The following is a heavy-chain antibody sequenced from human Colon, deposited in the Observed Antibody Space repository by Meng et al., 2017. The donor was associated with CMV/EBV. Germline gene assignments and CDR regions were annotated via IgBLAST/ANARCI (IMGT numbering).Heavy chain of an antibody. Sequence: QQWGRVLCSPSETLPLPCAVYGGAISGYYWSWIRQPPGKGLEWIGEINHSGSTNYNPSLKSRVTISVDTSKNQFSLKLSSVTAADTAVYYCARGLYGSGRHQIDYWGQGTLVTVSS. CDR1: GGAISGYY. D-gene: IGHD3-10*01. V-gene: IGHV4-34*01. CDR3: ARGLYGSGRHQIDY. J-gene: IGHJ4*02. CDR2: INHSGST.